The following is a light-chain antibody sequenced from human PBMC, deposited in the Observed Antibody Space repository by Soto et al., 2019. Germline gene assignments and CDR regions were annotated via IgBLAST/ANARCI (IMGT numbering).Light chain of an antibody. J-gene: IGLJ2*01. CDR1: SSNIGAGYD. Sequence: QPVLTQPPSVSGAPGQRVTISCTGSSSNIGAGYDVHWYQQLPGTAPKLLIYGNSNRPSGVPDRFSGSKSGTSASLAITGLQAEDEADYYCQYYDSSLSALVVFGGGTKLTVL. CDR2: GNS. V-gene: IGLV1-40*01. CDR3: QYYDSSLSALVV.